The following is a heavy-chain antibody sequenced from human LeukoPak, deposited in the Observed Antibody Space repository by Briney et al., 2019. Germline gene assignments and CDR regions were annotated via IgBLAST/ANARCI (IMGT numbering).Heavy chain of an antibody. CDR2: IYPGACDT. CDR3: ARWHYDYVWGSYRYSSGVVDY. J-gene: IGHJ4*02. Sequence: GESLKISCEGSGYSFTNYWIGWVRQMPGKGLEWMGIIYPGACDTRYSPSFQGQVTISADKSISTAYLQWSSLKASDTAMYYCARWHYDYVWGSYRYSSGVVDYWGQGTLVTVSS. D-gene: IGHD3-16*02. CDR1: GYSFTNYW. V-gene: IGHV5-51*01.